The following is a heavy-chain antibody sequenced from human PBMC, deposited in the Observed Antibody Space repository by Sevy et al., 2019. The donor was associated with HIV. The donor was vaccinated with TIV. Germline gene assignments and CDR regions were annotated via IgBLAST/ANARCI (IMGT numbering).Heavy chain of an antibody. D-gene: IGHD6-6*01. J-gene: IGHJ4*02. CDR2: ISWNSGSI. CDR3: AKDRTRYSSSTIFDY. V-gene: IGHV3-9*01. CDR1: GFTFDDYA. Sequence: GGSLRLSCAASGFTFDDYAMHWVRQAPGKGLEWVSGISWNSGSIGYADSVKRRFTISRDNAKNSLYLQMNSLRAEDTALYYCAKDRTRYSSSTIFDYWGQGTLVTVSS.